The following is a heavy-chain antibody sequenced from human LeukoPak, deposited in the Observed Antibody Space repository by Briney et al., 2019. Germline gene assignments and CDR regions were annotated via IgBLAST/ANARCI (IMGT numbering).Heavy chain of an antibody. CDR3: ARDATYDSSGYYFDY. CDR1: GFTFSSYA. D-gene: IGHD3-22*01. Sequence: PGGSLRLSCAASGFTFSSYAMHWVRQAPGKGLEWVAVISYDGSNKYYADSVKGRFTISRDNSKNTLYLQMNSLRAEDTAVYYCARDATYDSSGYYFDYWGQGTLVTVSS. CDR2: ISYDGSNK. J-gene: IGHJ4*02. V-gene: IGHV3-30-3*01.